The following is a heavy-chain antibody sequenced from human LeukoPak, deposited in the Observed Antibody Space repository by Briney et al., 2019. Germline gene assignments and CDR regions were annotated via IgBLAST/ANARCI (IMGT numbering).Heavy chain of an antibody. CDR3: ARGELLPVYYYYYYMDV. V-gene: IGHV1-69*13. J-gene: IGHJ6*03. CDR2: IIPIFGTA. Sequence: SVKVSCKASGYTFTSYDINWVRQATGLGLEWMGGIIPIFGTANYAQKFQGRVTITADESTSTAYMELSSLRSEDTAVYYCARGELLPVYYYYYYMDVWGKGTTVTVSS. D-gene: IGHD2-15*01. CDR1: GYTFTSYD.